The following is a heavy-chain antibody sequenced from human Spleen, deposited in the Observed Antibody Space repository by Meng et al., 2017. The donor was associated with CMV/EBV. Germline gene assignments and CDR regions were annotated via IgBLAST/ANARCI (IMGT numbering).Heavy chain of an antibody. CDR3: AAAGLGLLDY. CDR2: ISWNSGTI. V-gene: IGHV3-9*01. CDR1: GFTFDDYA. D-gene: IGHD6-13*01. J-gene: IGHJ4*02. Sequence: SLKISCTASGFTFDDYAMHWVRQVPGKGLEWVSAISWNSGTINYADSVKGRFTISRDNAKNSLYLQMNSLIIEDTAFYYCAAAGLGLLDYWGQGALVTVSS.